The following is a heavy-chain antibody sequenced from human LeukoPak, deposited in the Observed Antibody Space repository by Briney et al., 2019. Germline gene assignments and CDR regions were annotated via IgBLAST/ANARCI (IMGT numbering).Heavy chain of an antibody. CDR3: ARELAAAGTGGQKYYYYGMDV. D-gene: IGHD6-13*01. V-gene: IGHV3-13*01. Sequence: GGSLRLSCAASGFTFSSYDMHWVRQATGKGLEWVSAIGTAGDTYYPGSVKGRFTISRENAKNSLYPQMNSLRAGDTAVYYCARELAAAGTGGQKYYYYGMDVWGQGTTVTVSS. J-gene: IGHJ6*02. CDR1: GFTFSSYD. CDR2: IGTAGDT.